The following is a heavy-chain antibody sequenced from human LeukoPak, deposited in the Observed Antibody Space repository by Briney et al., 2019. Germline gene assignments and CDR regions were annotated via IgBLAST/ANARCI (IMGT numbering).Heavy chain of an antibody. J-gene: IGHJ4*02. V-gene: IGHV1-2*02. D-gene: IGHD6-13*01. CDR1: GNSFIGYS. CDR2: INPNTGGT. CDR3: AREYVADSSPLFDY. Sequence: ASVKVSCKASGNSFIGYSMHWVRQAPGQGLEWMGWINPNTGGTNYAQKFQGRVTMTRDTSISTAYMELSSLRSDDTAVYHCAREYVADSSPLFDYWGQGSLVTVSS.